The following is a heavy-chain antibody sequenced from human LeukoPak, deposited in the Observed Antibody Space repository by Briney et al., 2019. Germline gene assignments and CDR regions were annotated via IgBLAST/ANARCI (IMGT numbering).Heavy chain of an antibody. V-gene: IGHV3-23*01. CDR2: ITGSGGSA. Sequence: AGRSLRLSCAASGFTFSSYTMTWVRQAPGKGLEWVSAITGSGGSAYYADSVKGRFIISRDNSKNTLYLQMNSLRAEDTAVYYCAKPVFYTTPSFDYWGQGTLVTVS. CDR3: AKPVFYTTPSFDY. CDR1: GFTFSSYT. D-gene: IGHD3-16*01. J-gene: IGHJ4*02.